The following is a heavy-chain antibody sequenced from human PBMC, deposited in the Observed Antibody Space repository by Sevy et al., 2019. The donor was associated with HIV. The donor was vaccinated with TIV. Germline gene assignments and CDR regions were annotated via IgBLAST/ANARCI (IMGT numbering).Heavy chain of an antibody. Sequence: GSLRLSCAASGFIFSSYGMHWVRQAPGKGLEWVTIISYDGSSKYYAGSVKGRFTISRDNSENILYLQMNSLRTDDTAVYYCVKGGVTWELLDYWGQGTLVTVSS. CDR2: ISYDGSSK. V-gene: IGHV3-30*18. CDR1: GFIFSSYG. J-gene: IGHJ4*02. D-gene: IGHD1-26*01. CDR3: VKGGVTWELLDY.